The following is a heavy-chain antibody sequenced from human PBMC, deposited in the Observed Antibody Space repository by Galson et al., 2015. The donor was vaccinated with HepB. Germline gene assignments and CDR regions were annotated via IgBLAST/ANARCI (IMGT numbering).Heavy chain of an antibody. CDR2: ISSSSSYI. CDR3: ARGGMAYSSGWYPGTPYWYFDL. D-gene: IGHD6-19*01. V-gene: IGHV3-21*01. CDR1: GFTFSSYS. Sequence: SLRLSCAASGFTFSSYSMNWVRQAPGKGLERVSSISSSSSYIYYADSVKGRFTISRDNAKNSLYLQMNSLRAEDTAVYYCARGGMAYSSGWYPGTPYWYFDLWGQGTLVTVSS. J-gene: IGHJ2*01.